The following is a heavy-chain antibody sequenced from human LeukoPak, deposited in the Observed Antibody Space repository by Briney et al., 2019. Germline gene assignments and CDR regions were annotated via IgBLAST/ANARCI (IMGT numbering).Heavy chain of an antibody. CDR2: ISSSSSYI. Sequence: PGGSLRLSCAASGFTFSSYSMNWVRQAPGEGLEWVSSISSSSSYIYYADSVKGRFTISRDNAKNSLYLQMNSLRAEDTAVYYCARGVGAPGDYYYYYMDVWGKGTTVTVSS. D-gene: IGHD1-26*01. CDR3: ARGVGAPGDYYYYYMDV. J-gene: IGHJ6*03. V-gene: IGHV3-21*01. CDR1: GFTFSSYS.